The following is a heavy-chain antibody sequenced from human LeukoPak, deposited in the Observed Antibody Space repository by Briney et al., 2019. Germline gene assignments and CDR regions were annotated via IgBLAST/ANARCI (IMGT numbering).Heavy chain of an antibody. CDR3: ATGIAAAGPDYFDF. CDR2: IWYDGSKN. Sequence: GGSLRLSCAASGFTFSSYGMHWVRQAPGKGLEWVAVIWYDGSKNSSADSVKGRFTISRDNSKNTLYLQMNSLRAEDTAVYYCATGIAAAGPDYFDFWGQGTLVTVSS. J-gene: IGHJ4*02. V-gene: IGHV3-33*01. CDR1: GFTFSSYG. D-gene: IGHD6-13*01.